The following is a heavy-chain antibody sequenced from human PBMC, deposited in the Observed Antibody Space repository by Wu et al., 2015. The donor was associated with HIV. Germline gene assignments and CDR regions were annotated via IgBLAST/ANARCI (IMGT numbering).Heavy chain of an antibody. CDR2: INPNSGGT. CDR3: AKKHYLSEGLQVATT. Sequence: QVQLVQSGAEVKKPGASVKVSCKASKYIFTGYYMHWVRQAPGQGLEWMGWINPNSGGTNYAQKFQGRVTMTRDTSISTAYMELSRLRSDDTAVYYCAKKHYLSEGLQVATTWGQGTLVHRLL. CDR1: KYIFTGYY. D-gene: IGHD4-17*01. V-gene: IGHV1-2*02. J-gene: IGHJ4*02.